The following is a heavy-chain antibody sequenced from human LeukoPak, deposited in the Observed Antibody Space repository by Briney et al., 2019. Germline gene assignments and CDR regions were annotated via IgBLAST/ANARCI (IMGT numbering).Heavy chain of an antibody. Sequence: SETLSLTCAVYSGSFSGFYWSWIRQPPGKGLEWIGEINHSGSTNYNPSLKSRVTISVDTSKNQFSLKLRSVTAADTAVYYCARDPGGIAARLLKFDPWGQGTLVTVSS. CDR3: ARDPGGIAARLLKFDP. CDR1: SGSFSGFY. CDR2: INHSGST. J-gene: IGHJ5*02. D-gene: IGHD6-6*01. V-gene: IGHV4-34*01.